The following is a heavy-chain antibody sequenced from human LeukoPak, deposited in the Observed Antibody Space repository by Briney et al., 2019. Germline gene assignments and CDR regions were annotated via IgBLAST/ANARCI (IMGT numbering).Heavy chain of an antibody. D-gene: IGHD2-2*02. CDR1: GYTFTGYY. CDR2: INPNSGGT. J-gene: IGHJ6*02. Sequence: ASVKVSCKASGYTFTGYYMHWVRQAPGQGLEWMGWINPNSGGTNYAQKFQGSVTMTRDTSISTAYMELSRLRSDDTAVYYCARDLVRQYQLLYPVYYYYGMDVWGQGTTVTVSS. V-gene: IGHV1-2*02. CDR3: ARDLVRQYQLLYPVYYYYGMDV.